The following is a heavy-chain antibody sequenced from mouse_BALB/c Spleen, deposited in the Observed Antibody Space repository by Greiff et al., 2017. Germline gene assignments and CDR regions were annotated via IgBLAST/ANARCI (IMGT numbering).Heavy chain of an antibody. CDR1: DSAVFPFAF. J-gene: IGHJ3*01. CDR3: ASSDGYYVFAY. CDR2: ILPSIGRT. V-gene: IGHV15-2*02. Sequence: VQLQQSGSELRSPGSSVKLSCKDFDSAVFPFAFMSWVRQKPGQGFEWIGDILPSIGRTIYGEKFEDKATLDADTVSNTAYLELNSLTSEDAAIYYCASSDGYYVFAYWGQGTLVTVSA. D-gene: IGHD2-3*01.